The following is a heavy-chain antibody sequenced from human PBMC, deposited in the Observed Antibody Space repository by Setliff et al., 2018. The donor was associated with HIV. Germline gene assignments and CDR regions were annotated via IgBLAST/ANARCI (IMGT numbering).Heavy chain of an antibody. CDR2: IIPILGIA. V-gene: IGHV1-69*10. CDR1: GGTFSSYA. D-gene: IGHD6-13*01. Sequence: ASVKVSCKASGGTFSSYAISWVRQAPGQGLEWMGGIIPILGIANYAQKFQGRATITADESTSTAYMELSSLRSEDTAVYYCARGESSSWYYNHAFDIWGQGTMVTVS. CDR3: ARGESSSWYYNHAFDI. J-gene: IGHJ3*02.